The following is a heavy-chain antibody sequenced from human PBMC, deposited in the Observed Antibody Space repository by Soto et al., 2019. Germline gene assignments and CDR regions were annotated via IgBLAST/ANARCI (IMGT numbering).Heavy chain of an antibody. CDR1: GGSISSSSYY. J-gene: IGHJ2*01. V-gene: IGHV4-39*01. CDR3: ARHYLVPAAPCVVVVAASWYFDL. CDR2: IYYSGST. D-gene: IGHD2-15*01. Sequence: QLQLQESGPGLVKPSETLSLTCTVSGGSISSSSYYWGWIRQPPGKGLEWIGSIYYSGSTYYNPSLKCRFTISLDTSKTQFSLKMSSVTAADTAVYYCARHYLVPAAPCVVVVAASWYFDLWGRGTLVTVSS.